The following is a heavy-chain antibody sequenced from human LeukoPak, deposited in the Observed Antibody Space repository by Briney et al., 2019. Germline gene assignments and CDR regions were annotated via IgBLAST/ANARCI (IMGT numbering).Heavy chain of an antibody. J-gene: IGHJ5*02. D-gene: IGHD3-3*01. Sequence: PGGSVRLSCAASRFTFSSYEMNWVRQAPGKGLVWVSYISSSGSTIYYAVSVKGRFTISRDNAKNSLYLQMTSLRAEDTAVYYCAREDYDFWSGYDWFDPWGQGTLVTISS. CDR1: RFTFSSYE. V-gene: IGHV3-48*03. CDR3: AREDYDFWSGYDWFDP. CDR2: ISSSGSTI.